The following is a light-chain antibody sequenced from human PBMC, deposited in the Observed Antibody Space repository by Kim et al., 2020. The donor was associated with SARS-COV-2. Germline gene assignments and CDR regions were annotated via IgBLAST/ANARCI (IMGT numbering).Light chain of an antibody. CDR3: QSFDSNLRGAV. J-gene: IGLJ3*02. CDR1: GANIGSYYV. V-gene: IGLV1-40*01. CDR2: SND. Sequence: QSLTISCYGTGANIGSYYVVHWYHQLPGAAPKVVIYSNDKRPSGVPDRFSGSQSGPSASLAITGLQPDDEGYYYCQSFDSNLRGAVFGGGTQLTVL.